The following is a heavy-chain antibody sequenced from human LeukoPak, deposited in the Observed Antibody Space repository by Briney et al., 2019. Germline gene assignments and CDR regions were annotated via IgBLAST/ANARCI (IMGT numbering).Heavy chain of an antibody. CDR3: ARGTQLWLPTNWFDP. J-gene: IGHJ5*02. Sequence: SETLSLTCTVSGGSISSFYWSWIRQPPGKGLEYIGYIYNSGSTNYSPTLKSRVTISVDTSKNQFSLKLSSVTAADTAVYYCARGTQLWLPTNWFDPWGQGTLVTVSS. V-gene: IGHV4-59*01. D-gene: IGHD5-18*01. CDR2: IYNSGST. CDR1: GGSISSFY.